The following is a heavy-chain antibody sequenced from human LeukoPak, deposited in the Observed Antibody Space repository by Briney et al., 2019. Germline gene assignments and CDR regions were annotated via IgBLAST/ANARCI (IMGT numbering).Heavy chain of an antibody. CDR1: GVSISSGGRY. CDR2: FYYSGTT. Sequence: SQTLSLTCTVSGVSISSGGRYWNWVRQDPGKGLDWIGYFYYSGTTHYNPSLKSRVTISVDTSKNQLFLKLRSVTAADTAVYYCAKNRVAAAGTMFATWGPGILVTVSS. V-gene: IGHV4-31*03. D-gene: IGHD6-13*01. J-gene: IGHJ5*02. CDR3: AKNRVAAAGTMFAT.